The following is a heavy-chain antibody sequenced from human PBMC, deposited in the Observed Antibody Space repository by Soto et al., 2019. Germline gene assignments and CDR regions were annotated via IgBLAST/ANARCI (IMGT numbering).Heavy chain of an antibody. CDR1: GFTFSSFA. CDR2: ISHDGRIE. V-gene: IGHV3-30-3*01. Sequence: QVHLVESGGGVVQPGRSLRLSCAASGFTFSSFALHWVRQAPGEGLEWVALISHDGRIENYADSVKGRFIISRDNSKNTVYMQMDSLRLDDNGVYYCVRDGLPDDFRSEGYWFDPWGQGNQVTVSS. J-gene: IGHJ5*02. D-gene: IGHD3-3*01. CDR3: VRDGLPDDFRSEGYWFDP.